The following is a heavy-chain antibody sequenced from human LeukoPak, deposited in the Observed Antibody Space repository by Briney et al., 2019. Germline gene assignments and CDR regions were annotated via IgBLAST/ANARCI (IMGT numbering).Heavy chain of an antibody. CDR3: ARNPYCSGGSCYGGPHY. V-gene: IGHV3-23*01. J-gene: IGHJ4*02. D-gene: IGHD2-15*01. CDR2: ISGSGGST. Sequence: PGGSLRLSCAASGFTFSSYAMSWVRQAPGKGLEWVSAISGSGGSTYYADSVKGRFTISRDNSKNTLYLQMNSLRAEDTAVYYCARNPYCSGGSCYGGPHYWGQGTLVTVSS. CDR1: GFTFSSYA.